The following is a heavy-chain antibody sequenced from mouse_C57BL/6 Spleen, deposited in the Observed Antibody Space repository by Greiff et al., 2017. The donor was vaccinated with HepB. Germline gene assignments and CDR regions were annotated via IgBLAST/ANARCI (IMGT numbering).Heavy chain of an antibody. J-gene: IGHJ2*01. CDR1: GYTFTDYN. Sequence: EVQLQQSGPELVKPGASVKIPCKASGYTFTDYNMDWVKQSHGKSLEWIGDINPNNGGTIYNQKFKGKATLTVDKSSSTAYMELRSLTSEDTAVYYCDRPGYGEYYFDYWGQGTTLTVSS. CDR3: DRPGYGEYYFDY. CDR2: INPNNGGT. D-gene: IGHD1-2*01. V-gene: IGHV1-18*01.